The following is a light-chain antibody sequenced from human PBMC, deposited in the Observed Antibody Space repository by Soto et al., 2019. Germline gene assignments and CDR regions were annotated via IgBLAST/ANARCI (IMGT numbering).Light chain of an antibody. J-gene: IGLJ3*02. V-gene: IGLV2-18*01. Sequence: QSALTQPPSVSGSPGQSDTISCTRTSSDVGSYNRVSWYQQPPGTAPKLMISEVSNRPSGVPARFSGSKSGNTASLTISGFQAEDEADYYCSLYTSSSTSWVFGGGTKLTVL. CDR2: EVS. CDR3: SLYTSSSTSWV. CDR1: SSDVGSYNR.